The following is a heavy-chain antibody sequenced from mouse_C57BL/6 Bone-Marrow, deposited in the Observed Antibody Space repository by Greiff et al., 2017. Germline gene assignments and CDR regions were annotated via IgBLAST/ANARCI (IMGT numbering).Heavy chain of an antibody. CDR3: ARFGLFDY. V-gene: IGHV1-81*01. CDR2: IYPRSGNT. J-gene: IGHJ2*01. CDR1: GYTFTSYG. D-gene: IGHD3-1*01. Sequence: QVQLQQSGAELARPGASVKLSCKASGYTFTSYGISWVKQRTGQGLEWIGEIYPRSGNTYSNEKFKGKATLTADKSSSTAYMELRSLTSEDSAVYFCARFGLFDYWGQGTTLTVSS.